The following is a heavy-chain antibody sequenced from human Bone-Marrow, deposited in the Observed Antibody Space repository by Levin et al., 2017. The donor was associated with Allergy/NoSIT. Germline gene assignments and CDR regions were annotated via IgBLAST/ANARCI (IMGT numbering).Heavy chain of an antibody. CDR1: GVSISSYY. V-gene: IGHV4-59*01. J-gene: IGHJ6*02. CDR2: LYYSGSA. D-gene: IGHD3-10*01. Sequence: PSETLSLTCTVSGVSISSYYWSWIRQPPGKGLEWIGFLYYSGSANYNPSLKSRVAISVDTSKNQFSLNLTSVTAADTAVYYCAGGPRGIRGVMSGMDVWGQGITVTVSS. CDR3: AGGPRGIRGVMSGMDV.